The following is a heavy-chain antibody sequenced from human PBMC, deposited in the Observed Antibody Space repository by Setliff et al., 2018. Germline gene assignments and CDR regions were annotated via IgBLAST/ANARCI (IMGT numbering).Heavy chain of an antibody. D-gene: IGHD2-8*01. CDR2: TIPIFGTT. CDR3: AREGVDARSSTDYRYYMDV. Sequence: GPPVKVSCKASGYTFTSFGINWVRQAPGQGLEWMGGTIPIFGTTNYAQKFQGRVTIITDESTNAAYMELSSLRSEDTAVYYCAREGVDARSSTDYRYYMDVGGKGTTVTVSS. V-gene: IGHV1-69*05. J-gene: IGHJ6*03. CDR1: GYTFTSFG.